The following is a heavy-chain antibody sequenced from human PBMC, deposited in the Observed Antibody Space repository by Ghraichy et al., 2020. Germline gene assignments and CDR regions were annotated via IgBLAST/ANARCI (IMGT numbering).Heavy chain of an antibody. D-gene: IGHD1-26*01. CDR1: GDSISSSPYY. Sequence: SETLSLTCTVSGDSISSSPYYWGWVRQPPGKGLEWIGSFYYVGSTYYNPSLGSRVTISADSSKNQFSLQLTSVTAADTAVYYCGRHDGYSGGYWYYVYWGQGALVTVSS. CDR3: GRHDGYSGGYWYYVY. CDR2: FYYVGST. V-gene: IGHV4-39*01. J-gene: IGHJ4*02.